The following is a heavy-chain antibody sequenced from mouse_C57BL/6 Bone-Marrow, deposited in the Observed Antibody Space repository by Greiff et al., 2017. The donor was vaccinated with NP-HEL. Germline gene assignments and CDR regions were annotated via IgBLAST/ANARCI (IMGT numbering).Heavy chain of an antibody. CDR2: ISYDGSN. J-gene: IGHJ2*01. D-gene: IGHD2-12*01. CDR1: GYSITSGYY. V-gene: IGHV3-6*01. Sequence: EVQLQQSGPGLVKPSQSLSLTCSVTGYSITSGYYWNWIRQFPGNKLEWMGYISYDGSNNYNPSLKNRISITRDTSKNQFFLKLNSVTTEDTATYYCAREVTIKYYFDYWGQGTTLTVSS. CDR3: AREVTIKYYFDY.